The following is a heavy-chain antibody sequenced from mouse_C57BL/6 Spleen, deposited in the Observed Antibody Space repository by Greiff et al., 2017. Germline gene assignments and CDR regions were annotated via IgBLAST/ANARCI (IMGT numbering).Heavy chain of an antibody. Sequence: EVQVVESGGGLVQPGGSLSLSCAASGFTFTDYYMSWVRQPPGKALEWLGFIRNKANGYTTEYSASVKGRFTISEDNSQSILYLQRNALRAEDSATYYCARYDDYEGDFDYWGQGTTLTVSS. CDR2: IRNKANGYTT. CDR3: ARYDDYEGDFDY. V-gene: IGHV7-3*01. CDR1: GFTFTDYY. J-gene: IGHJ2*01. D-gene: IGHD2-4*01.